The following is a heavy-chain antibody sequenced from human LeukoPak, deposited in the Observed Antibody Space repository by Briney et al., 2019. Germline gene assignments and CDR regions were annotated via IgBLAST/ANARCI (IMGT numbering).Heavy chain of an antibody. CDR2: ISSSSSYI. J-gene: IGHJ3*02. CDR3: ARDHIAAAGTPSDAFDI. V-gene: IGHV3-21*01. CDR1: GFTFSSYS. Sequence: GGSLRLSCAASGFTFSSYSMNWVRQAPGKGLEWVSSISSSSSYIYYADSVKGRFTISRDNAKNSLYLQMNSLRAEDTAVYYCARDHIAAAGTPSDAFDIWGQGTMVTVSS. D-gene: IGHD6-13*01.